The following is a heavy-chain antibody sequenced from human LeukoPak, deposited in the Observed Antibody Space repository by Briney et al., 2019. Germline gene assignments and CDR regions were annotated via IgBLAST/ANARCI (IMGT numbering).Heavy chain of an antibody. CDR1: GYTFTSYG. CDR3: ARDLKYHGGSGWYYPGY. V-gene: IGHV1-18*01. CDR2: ISAYNGNT. Sequence: GASVKVSCKASGYTFTSYGISWVRQAPGQGLEWMGWISAYNGNTNYAQKLQGRATMTTDTSTSTAYMELRSLRSDDTAVYYCARDLKYHGGSGWYYPGYWGQGTLVTVSS. D-gene: IGHD6-19*01. J-gene: IGHJ4*02.